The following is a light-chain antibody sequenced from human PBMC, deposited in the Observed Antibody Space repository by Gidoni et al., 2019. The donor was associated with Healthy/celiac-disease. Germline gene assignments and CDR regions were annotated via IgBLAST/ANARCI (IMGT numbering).Light chain of an antibody. CDR3: QSYASSLTGVV. V-gene: IGLV1-40*01. J-gene: IGLJ2*01. Sequence: QSVLTQPPSVSGAPGPRVTISCTGSRSNIGAGYDVNWYQHLPGTAPKLLIYGNNNRPSGVPDRFSGSKSATSASLAITGLQAEDEADYYCQSYASSLTGVVFGGGTKLTVL. CDR1: RSNIGAGYD. CDR2: GNN.